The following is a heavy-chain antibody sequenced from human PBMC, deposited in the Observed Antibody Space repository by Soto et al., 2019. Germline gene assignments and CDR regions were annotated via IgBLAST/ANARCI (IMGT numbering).Heavy chain of an antibody. CDR2: ISYDGSNK. Sequence: PGGSLRLSCAASGFTFSSYGMHWVRQAPGEGLEWVAVISYDGSNKYYADSVKGRFTISRDNSKNTLYLQMNSLRAEDTAVYYCAKDLDTAMVSNFFDYWGQGTLVTVSS. J-gene: IGHJ4*02. CDR3: AKDLDTAMVSNFFDY. D-gene: IGHD5-18*01. V-gene: IGHV3-30*18. CDR1: GFTFSSYG.